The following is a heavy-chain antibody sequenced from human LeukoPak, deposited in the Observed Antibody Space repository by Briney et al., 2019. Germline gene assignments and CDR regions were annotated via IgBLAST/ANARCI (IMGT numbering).Heavy chain of an antibody. CDR2: ISSSSSYI. D-gene: IGHD3-16*01. CDR1: GFTFSSYS. CDR3: ARKGPGGVDTCGMDV. Sequence: GGSLRLSCAASGFTFSSYSMNWVRQAPGKGLEWVSSISSSSSYIYYADSVKGRFTISRDNAKNSLYLQMDSLRAEDTAVYYCARKGPGGVDTCGMDVWGQGTTVTVSS. J-gene: IGHJ6*02. V-gene: IGHV3-21*01.